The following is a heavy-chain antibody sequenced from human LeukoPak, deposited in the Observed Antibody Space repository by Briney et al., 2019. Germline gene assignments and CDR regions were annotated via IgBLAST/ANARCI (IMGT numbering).Heavy chain of an antibody. CDR1: GFSLTTSGMR. CDR3: ARTTCSGWYFDY. Sequence: SGPALVKPTQTLTLTCTFSGFSLTTSGMRVNWIRQPPGKALEWLARIDWDDDKYYRTSLKTRLTISKDTSRNQVVLTMTNMDPVDTATYYCARTTCSGWYFDYWGQGTLVTVSS. V-gene: IGHV2-70*04. CDR2: IDWDDDK. J-gene: IGHJ4*02. D-gene: IGHD6-19*01.